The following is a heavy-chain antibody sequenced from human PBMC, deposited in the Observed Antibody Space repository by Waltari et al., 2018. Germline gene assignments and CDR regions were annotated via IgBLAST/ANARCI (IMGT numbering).Heavy chain of an antibody. CDR1: GGSFSGYY. J-gene: IGHJ5*02. V-gene: IGHV4-34*01. CDR2: INHSGSP. D-gene: IGHD3-3*01. CDR3: ARYASRGITSFGVVTHWGWFDP. Sequence: QVQLQQWGAGLLKPSETLSLTCAVYGGSFSGYYWSWIRQPPGKGLEWIGEINHSGSPTYNPALKLRVTIAVDTSKNQVSRKLSSVTAADTAVYYCARYASRGITSFGVVTHWGWFDPWGQGTLVTVSS.